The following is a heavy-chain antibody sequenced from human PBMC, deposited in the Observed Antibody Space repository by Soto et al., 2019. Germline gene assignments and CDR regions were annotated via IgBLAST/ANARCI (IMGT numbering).Heavy chain of an antibody. Sequence: SETLSLTCTVSGDSISSSNYPWGWIRQPPGKGLEWIGSVYYSGSTYYNPSLKSRVTISIDRSKNQFSLKLSSVTAADTAVYYCARVPDYWGQGILVTVSS. V-gene: IGHV4-39*07. CDR3: ARVPDY. J-gene: IGHJ4*02. CDR2: VYYSGST. CDR1: GDSISSSNYP. D-gene: IGHD2-2*01.